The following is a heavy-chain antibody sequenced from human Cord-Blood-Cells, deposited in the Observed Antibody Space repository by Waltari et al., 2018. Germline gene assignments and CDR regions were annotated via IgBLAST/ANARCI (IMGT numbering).Heavy chain of an antibody. D-gene: IGHD6-19*01. V-gene: IGHV1-18*01. CDR3: ARHAGIAVAGEDGGWFDP. J-gene: IGHJ5*02. CDR2: ISAYNGNT. CDR1: GYTFTSYG. Sequence: QVQLVQSGAEVKKPGASVKVSCKASGYTFTSYGISWVRQAPRQGLEWMGWISAYNGNTNYAQKLQGRVTMTTNTSTSRAYMELRSLRSDDTAVYYWARHAGIAVAGEDGGWFDPWGQGTLVTVSS.